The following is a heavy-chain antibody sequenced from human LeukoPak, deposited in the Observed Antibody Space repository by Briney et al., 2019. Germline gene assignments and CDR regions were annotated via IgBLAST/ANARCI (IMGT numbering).Heavy chain of an antibody. CDR2: IWYDGSNK. Sequence: GGSLRLSCAASGFTFSTYGMHWVRQAPGKGLEWGALIWYDGSNKYYADSVKDRFTISRDNYKNTLYLQMNSLRTEDTAVYYCARDQGCSSTDCYSLFFHYWGQGTLVTVSS. CDR3: ARDQGCSSTDCYSLFFHY. CDR1: GFTFSTYG. D-gene: IGHD2-21*02. V-gene: IGHV3-30*02. J-gene: IGHJ4*02.